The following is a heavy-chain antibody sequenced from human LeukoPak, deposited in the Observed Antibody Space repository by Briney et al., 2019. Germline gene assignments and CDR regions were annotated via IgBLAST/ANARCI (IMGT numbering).Heavy chain of an antibody. D-gene: IGHD6-13*01. V-gene: IGHV3-11*03. J-gene: IGHJ4*02. CDR3: AAGTAADY. CDR1: GIPFSDFY. Sequence: GGSLRLSCVVSGIPFSDFYMNWIRQAPGKGLEWISYISSSSSYTDYAESVKGRFTISRDNAKSALYLEMNDLRVEDTAVYYCAAGTAADYWGQGTLVTVSS. CDR2: ISSSSSYT.